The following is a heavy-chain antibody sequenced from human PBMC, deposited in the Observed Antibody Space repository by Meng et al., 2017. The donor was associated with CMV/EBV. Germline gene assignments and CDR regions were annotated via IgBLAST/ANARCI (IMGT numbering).Heavy chain of an antibody. V-gene: IGHV3-21*01. D-gene: IGHD4-17*01. Sequence: GGSLRLSCEASGFTFSRYTINWVRQAPGKGLEWVSSISSTGSDIYYADSVKGRFTISRDNAKNSLYLQMSSLRAEDTAVYYCARGVNPTVTTHWFDPWGQGALVTVSS. CDR1: GFTFSRYT. CDR3: ARGVNPTVTTHWFDP. J-gene: IGHJ5*02. CDR2: ISSTGSDI.